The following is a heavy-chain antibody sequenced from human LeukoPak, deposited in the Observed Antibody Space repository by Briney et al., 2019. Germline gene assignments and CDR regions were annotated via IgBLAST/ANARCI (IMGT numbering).Heavy chain of an antibody. J-gene: IGHJ6*03. D-gene: IGHD6-13*01. Sequence: GGSLRLSCAASGFTFSSYSMNWVRQAPGKGLEWVSSISSSSSYIYYADSVKGRFTISRDNAKNSLYLQMNSLRAEDTAVYYCARQQQLDPDYYYYYMDVWGKGTTVTVSS. CDR2: ISSSSSYI. CDR1: GFTFSSYS. CDR3: ARQQQLDPDYYYYYMDV. V-gene: IGHV3-21*01.